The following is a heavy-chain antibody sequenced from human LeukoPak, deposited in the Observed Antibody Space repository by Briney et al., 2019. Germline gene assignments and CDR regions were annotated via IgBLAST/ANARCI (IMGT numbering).Heavy chain of an antibody. CDR3: AKDPWGGGEIHAWFDT. CDR1: GFTFSSYA. J-gene: IGHJ5*02. V-gene: IGHV3-23*01. Sequence: GGSLRLSCGASGFTFSSYAMSWVRQAPGKGLECVSVISGSGGSTYYADSVKGRFTISRDNSKNTLYLQMNSLRAEDTAVYYCAKDPWGGGEIHAWFDTWGQGTLVTVSS. CDR2: ISGSGGST. D-gene: IGHD3-16*01.